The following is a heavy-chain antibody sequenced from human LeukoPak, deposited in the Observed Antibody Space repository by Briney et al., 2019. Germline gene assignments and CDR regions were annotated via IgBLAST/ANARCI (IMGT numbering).Heavy chain of an antibody. V-gene: IGHV4-59*08. D-gene: IGHD5-18*01. Sequence: PSETLSLTCTVSGASIGSYYWSWIRQPPGKGLEWIGSISQNGIPHHTASLKSRVTISRDTSENQVSLILSSVTAADTAVYYCTRHDVVTVMGHGMAVWGQGTTVTVSS. CDR1: GASIGSYY. CDR2: ISQNGIP. J-gene: IGHJ6*02. CDR3: TRHDVVTVMGHGMAV.